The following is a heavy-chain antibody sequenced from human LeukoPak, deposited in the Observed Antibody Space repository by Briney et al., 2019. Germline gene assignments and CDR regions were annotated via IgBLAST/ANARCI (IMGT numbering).Heavy chain of an antibody. CDR3: ARIQDTAFDY. D-gene: IGHD5-18*01. J-gene: IGHJ4*02. Sequence: SETLSLTCTVSGGSISSYYWSWIRQLPGKGLEWIGYIYYSGSTNYNPSLKSRVTISVDTSKNQFSLKLSSVTAADTAVYYCARIQDTAFDYWGQGTLVTVSS. CDR1: GGSISSYY. CDR2: IYYSGST. V-gene: IGHV4-59*01.